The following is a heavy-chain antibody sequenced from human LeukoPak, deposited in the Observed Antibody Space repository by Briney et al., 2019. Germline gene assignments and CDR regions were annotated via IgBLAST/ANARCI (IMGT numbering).Heavy chain of an antibody. V-gene: IGHV4-34*01. CDR1: GGSFSRYY. D-gene: IGHD3-22*01. CDR3: ARDQYYYDSSGYYYFDY. CDR2: IDHRGDT. J-gene: IGHJ4*02. Sequence: SETLSLTCAVYGGSFSRYYWSWIRQSPGKGLEWIAEIDHRGDTNYNPSVKSRVTMSIDTSKNQFSLKLSSVTAADTAVYYCARDQYYYDSSGYYYFDYWGQGTLVTVSS.